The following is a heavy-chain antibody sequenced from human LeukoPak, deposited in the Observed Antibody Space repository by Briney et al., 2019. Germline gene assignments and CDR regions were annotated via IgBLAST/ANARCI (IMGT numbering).Heavy chain of an antibody. Sequence: GGSLRLSCAASGFTFSSYAMSWVRQAPGKGLEWVSDISSSDSTIYYTDSVKGRFTISRDNAKSSLYLQMNSLRAEDTAVYYCVRASHIVVVTGIPQGYYYYMDVWGKGTTVTVSS. CDR1: GFTFSSYA. CDR2: ISSSDSTI. J-gene: IGHJ6*03. V-gene: IGHV3-48*04. CDR3: VRASHIVVVTGIPQGYYYYMDV. D-gene: IGHD2-21*02.